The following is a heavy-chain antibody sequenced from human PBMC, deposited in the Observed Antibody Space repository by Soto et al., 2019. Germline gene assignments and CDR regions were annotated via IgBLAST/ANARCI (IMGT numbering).Heavy chain of an antibody. CDR1: GGTFSSYA. J-gene: IGHJ5*02. Sequence: SVKVSCKASGGTFSSYAISWVRQAPGQGLEWMGGIIPIFGTANYAQKLQGRVTITADESTSTAYMELSSLRSEDTAVYYCARDRLRYNWNYVSNWFDPWGQGTLVTVSS. CDR2: IIPIFGTA. D-gene: IGHD1-7*01. V-gene: IGHV1-69*13. CDR3: ARDRLRYNWNYVSNWFDP.